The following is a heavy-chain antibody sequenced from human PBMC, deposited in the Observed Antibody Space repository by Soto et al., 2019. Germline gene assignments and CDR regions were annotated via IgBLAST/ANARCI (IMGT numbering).Heavy chain of an antibody. V-gene: IGHV4-59*01. CDR1: GGSINSYY. J-gene: IGHJ6*03. D-gene: IGHD3-16*02. CDR3: ARGKEDIWGSYRSRPYYYYYYMDV. CDR2: MYYSGST. Sequence: SETLSLTCTVSGGSINSYYWSWIRQPPGKGLEWIGYMYYSGSTNYNPSLKSRVTISLVTSKNQFSLKLSSVSAADTAVYYCARGKEDIWGSYRSRPYYYYYYMDVWGKGTTVTVSS.